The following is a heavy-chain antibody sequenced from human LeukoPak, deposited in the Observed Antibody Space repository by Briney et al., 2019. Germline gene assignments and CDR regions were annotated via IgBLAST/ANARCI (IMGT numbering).Heavy chain of an antibody. CDR1: GGTFSSYA. Sequence: SVKVSCKASGGTFSSYAISWVRQAPGQGLEWMGGIIPIFGTANYAQKFQGRVTITADESTSTAYMELSSLRSEDTAVNYCASDSCSGGSCLDYWGQGTLVTVSS. CDR2: IIPIFGTA. J-gene: IGHJ4*02. CDR3: ASDSCSGGSCLDY. D-gene: IGHD2-15*01. V-gene: IGHV1-69*01.